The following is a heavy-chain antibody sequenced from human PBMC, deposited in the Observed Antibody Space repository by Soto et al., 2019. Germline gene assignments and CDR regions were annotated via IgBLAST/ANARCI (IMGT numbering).Heavy chain of an antibody. Sequence: QVQLVESGGGVVRPGRSLRLSCAASGFTFSSYGMHWVRQAPGKGLEWVAFIWHDGGNKFYAESVKGRFTISRDNAKNSLYLQMNSLRDEDTAVYYCAVGVYGDYGGDYFDYWGQGTLVTVSS. D-gene: IGHD4-17*01. J-gene: IGHJ4*02. CDR2: IWHDGGNK. CDR3: AVGVYGDYGGDYFDY. CDR1: GFTFSSYG. V-gene: IGHV3-33*01.